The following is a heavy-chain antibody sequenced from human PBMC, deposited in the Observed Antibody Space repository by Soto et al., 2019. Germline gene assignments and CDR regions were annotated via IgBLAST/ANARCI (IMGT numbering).Heavy chain of an antibody. D-gene: IGHD1-26*01. J-gene: IGHJ4*02. CDR1: GGTFSSYV. CDR3: AREAVGATWDY. CDR2: IIPMFGTT. V-gene: IGHV1-69*12. Sequence: QVQLVQSGAEVKRTGSSVKVSCKASGGTFSSYVFDWVRQTPGQGLEWMGRIIPMFGTTDYAQKFQGRVTITADESTTTAYMDLSSLRSDDTAVYYCAREAVGATWDYWGQGTLVTVSS.